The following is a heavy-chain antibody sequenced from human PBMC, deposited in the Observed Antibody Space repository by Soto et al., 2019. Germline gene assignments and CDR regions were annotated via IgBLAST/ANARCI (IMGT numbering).Heavy chain of an antibody. CDR1: GASISSYY. CDR3: ARDQNESPHFDY. Sequence: QVQLQESGPGLVKPSETLSLTCTVSGASISSYYWSWIRQPPGKGLEWVGFIFHSGSTNCNPSLKSRVTFSVDTSKNQFSLKLTSVSAADTAVYYCARDQNESPHFDYWGQGILITVSS. CDR2: IFHSGST. J-gene: IGHJ4*02. V-gene: IGHV4-59*01.